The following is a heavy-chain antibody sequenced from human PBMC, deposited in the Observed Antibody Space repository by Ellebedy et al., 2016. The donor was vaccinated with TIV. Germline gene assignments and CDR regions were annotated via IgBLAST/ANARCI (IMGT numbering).Heavy chain of an antibody. CDR2: ISWRGHYI. Sequence: SLKISCAASGFTFDDYAVHWVRQAPGKGLEWVSGISWRGHYIGYADSVRGRFTISRGNAKNSLYLQMNSLRIEDTAVYYCTKDLLRGIWGGSGRDYWGQGTLVTVSS. CDR1: GFTFDDYA. D-gene: IGHD7-27*01. V-gene: IGHV3-9*01. CDR3: TKDLLRGIWGGSGRDY. J-gene: IGHJ4*02.